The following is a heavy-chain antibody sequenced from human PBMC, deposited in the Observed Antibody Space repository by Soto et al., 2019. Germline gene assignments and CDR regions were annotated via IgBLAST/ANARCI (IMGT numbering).Heavy chain of an antibody. Sequence: EVQLVQSGGGLVKPGGSLRLSCAASGFSFSYVWMNWVRQAPGKGLEWVGRIKSKTDGGTTEYSAPVKGRFTISRDDSKNTLFLEMNSLKTEDTAGYYCAKHPPGNWFDAWGQGTLVPVSS. V-gene: IGHV3-15*07. CDR1: GFSFSYVW. CDR2: IKSKTDGGTT. CDR3: AKHPPGNWFDA. J-gene: IGHJ5*02.